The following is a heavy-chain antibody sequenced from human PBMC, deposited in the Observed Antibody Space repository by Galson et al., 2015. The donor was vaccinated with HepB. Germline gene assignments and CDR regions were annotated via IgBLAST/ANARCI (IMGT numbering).Heavy chain of an antibody. D-gene: IGHD3-22*01. CDR1: GFAFSSSS. J-gene: IGHJ2*01. V-gene: IGHV3-21*01. Sequence: SLRLSCAASGFAFSSSSMNWIRQAPGKGLEWISSITNSGTYIHYADSVRGRFTVSRDNAKSSLYLQMNSLRAEDTAVYYCARALVVIDHWHFDLWGRGTLVTVAS. CDR3: ARALVVIDHWHFDL. CDR2: ITNSGTYI.